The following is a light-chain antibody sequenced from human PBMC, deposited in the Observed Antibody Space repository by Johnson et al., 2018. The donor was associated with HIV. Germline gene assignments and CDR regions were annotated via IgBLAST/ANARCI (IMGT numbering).Light chain of an antibody. J-gene: IGLJ1*01. CDR3: GTWDNGRSGYV. V-gene: IGLV1-51*02. Sequence: QSVLTQPPSVSAAPGQKVTISCSGSSSNIGNNFVSWYQQLPGTAPKLLIYANNKRPSGIADRFSDSKSGTSATLGITGLQTGDEADYYGGTWDNGRSGYVFGSGTKVTVL. CDR1: SSNIGNNF. CDR2: ANN.